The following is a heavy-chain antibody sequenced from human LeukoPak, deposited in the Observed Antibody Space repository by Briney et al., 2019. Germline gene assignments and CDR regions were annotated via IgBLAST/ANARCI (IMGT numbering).Heavy chain of an antibody. Sequence: SETLSLTCAVYGGSFSGYYWSWIRQPPGKGLEWIGEINHSGSTNYNPSLKSRVTISVDTSKNQFSLKLSPVTAADTAVYYCARRVRWLQSFDYWGQGTLVTVSS. D-gene: IGHD5-24*01. J-gene: IGHJ4*02. CDR1: GGSFSGYY. CDR2: INHSGST. CDR3: ARRVRWLQSFDY. V-gene: IGHV4-34*01.